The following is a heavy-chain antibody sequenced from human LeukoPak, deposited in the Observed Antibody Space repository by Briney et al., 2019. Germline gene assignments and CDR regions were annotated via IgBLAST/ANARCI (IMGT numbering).Heavy chain of an antibody. CDR1: GFSFSIYA. D-gene: IGHD3-3*01. V-gene: IGHV3-23*01. Sequence: GVSLRLSCGASGFSFSIYAMSWVRQAPGKGLEWVSSISGNGGSTYYANSVKGRFTIARDNSKNTLYMEMNNLTEENTALYYCVKGGQRYDFWRFDFWGRGTLVTVSS. CDR3: VKGGQRYDFWRFDF. CDR2: ISGNGGST. J-gene: IGHJ5*01.